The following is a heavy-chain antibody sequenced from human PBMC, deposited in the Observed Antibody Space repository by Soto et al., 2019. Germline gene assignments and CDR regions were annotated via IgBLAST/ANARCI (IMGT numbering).Heavy chain of an antibody. V-gene: IGHV1-69*01. Sequence: QVQLVQSGAAVSKPGSSVKVSCKASGGTFGIYAIGWVRQAPGQGLEWMGGIIPAFGTTKNAQKFQDRVDMTADESTNTVYMGLGGLIFDDSAVYYCARVPRQMLYGPTRNGMDVWGQGTTLIVSS. J-gene: IGHJ6*02. D-gene: IGHD2-2*02. CDR3: ARVPRQMLYGPTRNGMDV. CDR2: IIPAFGTT. CDR1: GGTFGIYA.